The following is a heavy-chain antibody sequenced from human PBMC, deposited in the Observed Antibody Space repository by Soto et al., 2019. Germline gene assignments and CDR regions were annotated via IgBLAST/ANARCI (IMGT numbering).Heavy chain of an antibody. J-gene: IGHJ5*02. V-gene: IGHV4-39*01. CDR3: ARHRARNWFDP. Sequence: QLQLQESGPGLVKPSETLSLTCIVSGGSISSSSYYWGWIRQPPGKGLEWIGSIYYSGSTYYNPSLMSRVTISVDTSKNQFSLKLSSVTAADTAVFYCARHRARNWFDPWGQGTLVTVSS. CDR1: GGSISSSSYY. CDR2: IYYSGST. D-gene: IGHD6-6*01.